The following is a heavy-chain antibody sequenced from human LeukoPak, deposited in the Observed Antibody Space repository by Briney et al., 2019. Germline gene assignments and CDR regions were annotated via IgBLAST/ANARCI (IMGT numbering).Heavy chain of an antibody. J-gene: IGHJ4*02. CDR2: ISGSGGST. D-gene: IGHD2-2*01. CDR3: AKDMWGYCSSTSCPFDY. Sequence: GGSLRLSCAASGFTFSSYAMSWVRQAPGKGLEWVSAISGSGGSTYYADSVKGRFTISRDNSKNTQYLQMNSLRAEDTAVYYCAKDMWGYCSSTSCPFDYWGQGTLVTVSS. V-gene: IGHV3-23*01. CDR1: GFTFSSYA.